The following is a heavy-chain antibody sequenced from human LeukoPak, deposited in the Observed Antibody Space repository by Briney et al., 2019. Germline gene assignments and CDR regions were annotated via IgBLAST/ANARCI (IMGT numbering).Heavy chain of an antibody. Sequence: PSETLSLTCTVSGGSISSGDYYWSWIRQPPGTGLEWIGYIYYSGSTYYNPSLKSRVTISVDTSKNQLSLKLSSVTAADTAVYYCARSRYGPWSDPWGQGTLVTVSS. CDR3: ARSRYGPWSDP. CDR1: GGSISSGDYY. D-gene: IGHD4-17*01. CDR2: IYYSGST. J-gene: IGHJ5*02. V-gene: IGHV4-30-4*01.